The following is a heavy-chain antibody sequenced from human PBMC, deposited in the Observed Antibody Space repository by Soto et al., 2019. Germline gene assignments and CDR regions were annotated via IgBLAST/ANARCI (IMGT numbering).Heavy chain of an antibody. V-gene: IGHV1-3*01. J-gene: IGHJ4*02. CDR1: GYTFTSYA. Sequence: QVQLVQSGAEVKKPGASVKVSCKASGYTFTSYAMHWVRQAPGQRLEWMGWINAGNGNTKYSQKFQGRVTITRDTSASTAYMELSSLRSEDTSVDYCARCVLLWFGECSLDDWGQGTLVTVSS. CDR2: INAGNGNT. CDR3: ARCVLLWFGECSLDD. D-gene: IGHD3-10*01.